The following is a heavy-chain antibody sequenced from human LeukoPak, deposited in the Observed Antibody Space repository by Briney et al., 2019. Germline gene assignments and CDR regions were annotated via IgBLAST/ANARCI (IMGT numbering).Heavy chain of an antibody. D-gene: IGHD2-2*01. Sequence: SETLSLTCAVYGGSFSGYYWSWIRQPPGKALEWIGYIYDTGRTNYNPSLKSRVTMSVDTSKNQFSLKLSSVTAADTAVYYCARLRIPAAAPFDYWGQGALVTVSS. CDR3: ARLRIPAAAPFDY. CDR2: IYDTGRT. J-gene: IGHJ4*02. CDR1: GGSFSGYY. V-gene: IGHV4-59*08.